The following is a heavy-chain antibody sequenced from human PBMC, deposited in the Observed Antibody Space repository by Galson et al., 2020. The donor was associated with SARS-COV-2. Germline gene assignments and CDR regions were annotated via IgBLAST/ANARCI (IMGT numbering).Heavy chain of an antibody. CDR1: GFTFSSYG. D-gene: IGHD2-21*01. CDR3: ANALAYYGMDV. CDR2: ISYDGSNK. Sequence: TGGSLRLSCAASGFTFSSYGMHWVRQAPGKGLEWVAVISYDGSNKYYADSVKGRFTISRDNSKNTLYLQMNSPRAEDTAVYYCANALAYYGMDVWGQGTTVTVSS. V-gene: IGHV3-30*18. J-gene: IGHJ6*02.